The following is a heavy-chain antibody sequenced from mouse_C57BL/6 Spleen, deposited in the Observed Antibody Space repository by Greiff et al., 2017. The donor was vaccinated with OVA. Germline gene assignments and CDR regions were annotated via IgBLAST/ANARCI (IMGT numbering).Heavy chain of an antibody. CDR1: GYTFTSYW. V-gene: IGHV1-69*01. J-gene: IGHJ1*03. CDR2: IDPSDSYT. Sequence: QVQLKQPGAELVMPGASVKLSCKASGYTFTSYWMHWVKQRPGQGLEWIGEIDPSDSYTNYNQKFKGKSTLTVDKSSSTAYMQLSSLTSEDSAVYYCARKGAGSYFDVWGTGTTVTVSS. CDR3: ARKGAGSYFDV. D-gene: IGHD2-2*01.